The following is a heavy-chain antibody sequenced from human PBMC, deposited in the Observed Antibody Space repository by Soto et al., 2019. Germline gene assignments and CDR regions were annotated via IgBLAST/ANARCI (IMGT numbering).Heavy chain of an antibody. J-gene: IGHJ4*02. CDR2: IYYSGST. V-gene: IGHV4-61*01. Sequence: SETLSLTCTVSGGSVTTCSYYWSWIRQPPGKGLEWIGYIYYSGSTNYNPSLKSRVTISVDTSKNQFSLKLRSVTAADTAVYYCANYPTTVTSDYWGQGTLVTVSS. CDR1: GGSVTTCSYY. CDR3: ANYPTTVTSDY. D-gene: IGHD4-17*01.